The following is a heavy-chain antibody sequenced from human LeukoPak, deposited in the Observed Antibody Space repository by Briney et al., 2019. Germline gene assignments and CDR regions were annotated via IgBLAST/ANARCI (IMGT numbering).Heavy chain of an antibody. D-gene: IGHD6-13*01. CDR3: AREVGVAAAGT. Sequence: SETLSLTCTVSGGSISSSSFYWGWIRQPSGKGLEWIGSIYYSGSTYYNPSLKSRLTISVDTSKNQFSLKLSSVTAADTAVYYCAREVGVAAAGTWGQGTLVTVSS. V-gene: IGHV4-39*07. CDR2: IYYSGST. CDR1: GGSISSSSFY. J-gene: IGHJ5*02.